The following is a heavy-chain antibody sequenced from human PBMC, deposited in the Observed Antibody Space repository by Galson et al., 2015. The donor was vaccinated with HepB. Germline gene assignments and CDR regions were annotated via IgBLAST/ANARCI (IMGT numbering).Heavy chain of an antibody. J-gene: IGHJ5*02. CDR3: ARDGPAQSP. V-gene: IGHV3-66*01. Sequence: SLRLSCAASGFTVSNNHMNWVRQAPGKGLEWVSLIYSGDRTYYADSVKGRFTISRDSSKNTLYLQMNSLRAEDTAVYYCARDGPAQSPWGQGTLVTVSS. CDR1: GFTVSNNH. CDR2: IYSGDRT.